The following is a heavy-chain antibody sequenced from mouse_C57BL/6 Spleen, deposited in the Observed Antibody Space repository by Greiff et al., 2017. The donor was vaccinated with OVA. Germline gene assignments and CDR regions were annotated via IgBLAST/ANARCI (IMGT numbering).Heavy chain of an antibody. D-gene: IGHD3-2*02. CDR3: ARSRLRLFDY. V-gene: IGHV5-17*01. CDR1: GFTFSDYG. Sequence: DVKLVESGGGLVKPGGSLKLSCAASGFTFSDYGMHWVRQAPEKGLEWVAYISSGSSTIYYADTVKGRFTISRDNAKNTLFLQMTSLRSEDTAMYYCARSRLRLFDYWGQGTTLTVSS. J-gene: IGHJ2*01. CDR2: ISSGSSTI.